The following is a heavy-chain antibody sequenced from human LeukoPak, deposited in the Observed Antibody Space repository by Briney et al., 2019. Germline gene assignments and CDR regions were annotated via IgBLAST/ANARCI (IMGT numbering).Heavy chain of an antibody. D-gene: IGHD3-10*01. CDR1: GYTFTGYY. CDR2: INPNSGGT. Sequence: ASVKVSCKASGYTFTGYYMHWVRQAPGQGLEWMGWINPNSGGTNYAQKFQGRVTMTRDTSISTAYMELSRLRSDDTAVYYCARSLPRITMVRGVNKAPRFDPWGQGTLVTVSS. V-gene: IGHV1-2*02. J-gene: IGHJ5*02. CDR3: ARSLPRITMVRGVNKAPRFDP.